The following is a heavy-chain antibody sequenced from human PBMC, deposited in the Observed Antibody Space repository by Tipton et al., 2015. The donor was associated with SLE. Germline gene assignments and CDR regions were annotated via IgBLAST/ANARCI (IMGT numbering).Heavy chain of an antibody. CDR1: GGSFSGYY. CDR2: INHSGST. CDR3: ARHEWLVGVTKENYFDY. Sequence: TLSLTCAVYGGSFSGYYWSWIRQPPGKGLEWIGEINHSGSTNHNPSLKSRVTISVDTSKNQLSLKLSAVTAADTAVYYCARHEWLVGVTKENYFDYGGQGTLVTVSS. D-gene: IGHD1-26*01. V-gene: IGHV4-34*01. J-gene: IGHJ4*02.